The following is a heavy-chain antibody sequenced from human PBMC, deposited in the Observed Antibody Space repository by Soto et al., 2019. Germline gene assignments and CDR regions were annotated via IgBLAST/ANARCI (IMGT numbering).Heavy chain of an antibody. D-gene: IGHD6-19*01. CDR3: AKAGHTSGRCGCFNI. CDR2: ISVDGRND. CDR1: GFTLSSSV. Sequence: LRLSCEASGFTLSSSVMHWVRQAPGKRLEWLSVISVDGRNDLHAGAVKGRFTISRDISKNMVYLQMNDLRPDDTAMYFCAKAGHTSGRCGCFNIWGQGTMVTVSS. V-gene: IGHV3-30*18. J-gene: IGHJ3*02.